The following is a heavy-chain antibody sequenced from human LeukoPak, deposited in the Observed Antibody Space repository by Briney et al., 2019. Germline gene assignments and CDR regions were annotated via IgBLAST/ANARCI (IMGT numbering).Heavy chain of an antibody. J-gene: IGHJ4*02. CDR2: IKSNPDGGTT. CDR1: GFTLSHAW. D-gene: IGHD2-8*02. V-gene: IGHV3-15*01. Sequence: GGSLRLSCGGSGFTLSHAWMSWVRQAPGKGLEWVGRIKSNPDGGTTDYGAPVKGRFSISRDDSKSTLYLQMNSLHTDDTAVYYCTTDKAWWAPGSYFEFWGQGSLVTVSS. CDR3: TTDKAWWAPGSYFEF.